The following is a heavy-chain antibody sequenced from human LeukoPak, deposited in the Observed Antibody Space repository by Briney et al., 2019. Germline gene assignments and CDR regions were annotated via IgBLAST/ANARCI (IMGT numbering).Heavy chain of an antibody. CDR1: GYTFTSYG. V-gene: IGHV1-18*01. CDR2: ISAYNGNT. CDR3: ATDFLGFDP. J-gene: IGHJ5*02. D-gene: IGHD2/OR15-2a*01. Sequence: ASVKVSCKASGYTFTSYGISWVRQAPGQGLEWMGWISAYNGNTNYAQKFQGRVTMTEDTSTDTVYMELSSLRSEDTAMYYCATDFLGFDPWGQGTLVTVSS.